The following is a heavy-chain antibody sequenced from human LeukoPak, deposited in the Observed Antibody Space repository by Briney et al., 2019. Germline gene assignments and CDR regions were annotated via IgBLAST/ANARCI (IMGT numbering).Heavy chain of an antibody. CDR1: GYTFTGYY. CDR3: ARGQLTGNGDFDY. Sequence: ASVKVSCKASGYTFTGYYMHWVRQAPGQGLEWMGWINPNSGGTNYAQKFQGRVTMTRDTSISTAYMELSRLRSDDTAVYYCARGQLTGNGDFDYRGQGTLVTVSS. V-gene: IGHV1-2*02. D-gene: IGHD7-27*01. CDR2: INPNSGGT. J-gene: IGHJ4*02.